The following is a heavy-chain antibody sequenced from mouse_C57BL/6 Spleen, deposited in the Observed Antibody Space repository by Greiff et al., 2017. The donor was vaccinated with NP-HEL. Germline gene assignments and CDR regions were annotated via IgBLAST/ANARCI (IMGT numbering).Heavy chain of an antibody. CDR3: ASIYYDYPAWFAY. Sequence: QVQLQQSGAELARPGASVKLSCKASGYTFTSYGISWVKQRTGQGLEWIGEIYPRSGNTYYNEKFKGKATLTADKSSSTAYMELRSLTSEDSAVYFCASIYYDYPAWFAYWGQGTLVTVSA. CDR2: IYPRSGNT. CDR1: GYTFTSYG. D-gene: IGHD2-4*01. V-gene: IGHV1-81*01. J-gene: IGHJ3*01.